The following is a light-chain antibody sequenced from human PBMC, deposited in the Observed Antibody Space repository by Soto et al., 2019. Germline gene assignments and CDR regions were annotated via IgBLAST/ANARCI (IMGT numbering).Light chain of an antibody. J-gene: IGLJ1*01. V-gene: IGLV2-8*01. Sequence: SALTQPPSASGSPGQSVTISCTGTSSDVGAYNYVSWYQHHPGKAPKLIIYEVNKRPAGVPDRFSGSKSGNTASLTVSGLQAEDEADYYCSSYAGSNNFVVYGTGTKVTVL. CDR3: SSYAGSNNFVV. CDR1: SSDVGAYNY. CDR2: EVN.